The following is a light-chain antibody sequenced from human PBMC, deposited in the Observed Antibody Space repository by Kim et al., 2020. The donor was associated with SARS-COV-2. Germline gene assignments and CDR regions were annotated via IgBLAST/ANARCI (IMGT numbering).Light chain of an antibody. V-gene: IGKV1-5*01. Sequence: DIQMTQSPSTLSASVGDRVTITCRASQSISSRLAWYQQKPGKAPKLLMYEASSLKSGVPSRFSGSGSGTEFTLTISSLQPDDFATYYCQQYNSYSRTFGQGTKVDIK. CDR3: QQYNSYSRT. CDR1: QSISSR. CDR2: EAS. J-gene: IGKJ1*01.